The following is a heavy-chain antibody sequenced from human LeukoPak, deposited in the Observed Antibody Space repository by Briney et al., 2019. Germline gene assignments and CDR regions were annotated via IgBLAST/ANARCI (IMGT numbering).Heavy chain of an antibody. CDR3: AIYGYCGSTGCYRYFDS. Sequence: GGSLRLSCAASGFTFTNYPIGWFGRPPGKGLDGVSPIGGSGGSTFYRDSVKGRFTIFRDSSKNALHLQMNSLRVEDTAVYYCAIYGYCGSTGCYRYFDSWGQGTLVTVSS. CDR1: GFTFTNYP. D-gene: IGHD2-2*03. J-gene: IGHJ4*02. V-gene: IGHV3-23*01. CDR2: IGGSGGST.